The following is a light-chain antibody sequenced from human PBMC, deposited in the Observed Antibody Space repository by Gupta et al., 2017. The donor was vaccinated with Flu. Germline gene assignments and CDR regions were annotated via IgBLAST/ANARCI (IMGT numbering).Light chain of an antibody. CDR2: KTS. J-gene: IGKJ1*01. Sequence: PSTLSAFIGDRVTITCRASQSFNDWLAWYQQKPGKAPKLLIYKTSRVESGVASRFSGSGSGTEFALTISGRQPDDFATYCCHQEDIFPWTFGQGTKVEMK. CDR1: QSFNDW. CDR3: HQEDIFPWT. V-gene: IGKV1-5*03.